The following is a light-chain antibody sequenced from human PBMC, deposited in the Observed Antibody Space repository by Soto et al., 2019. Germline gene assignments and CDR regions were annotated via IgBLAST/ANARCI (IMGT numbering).Light chain of an antibody. Sequence: QSALTQPPSASGSHGQSVTISCTGTSSDVGTYNYVSWYQQHPGKARKLMLYEVSKRPSGFPDRFSGSKSGNTASLTVSGLQAEDEADYYFSSYAGRNNVVFCGGTKLTVL. CDR2: EVS. CDR1: SSDVGTYNY. CDR3: SSYAGRNNVV. V-gene: IGLV2-8*01. J-gene: IGLJ2*01.